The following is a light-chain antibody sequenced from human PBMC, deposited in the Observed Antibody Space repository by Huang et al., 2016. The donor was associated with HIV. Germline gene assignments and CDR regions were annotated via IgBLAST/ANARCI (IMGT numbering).Light chain of an antibody. CDR1: QDISMY. V-gene: IGKV1-33*01. Sequence: DIQMTQSPSSPSASVGDRVTITCQASQDISMYLDWYPQKPGKAPKLLIYDASNLVTGVPSRFSGSGSGTDFTFTISSLQPEDIATYYCQQYNNLPPLTFGGGTKVEIK. J-gene: IGKJ4*01. CDR2: DAS. CDR3: QQYNNLPPLT.